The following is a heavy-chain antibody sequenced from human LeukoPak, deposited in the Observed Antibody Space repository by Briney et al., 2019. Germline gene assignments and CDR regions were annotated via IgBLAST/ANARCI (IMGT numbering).Heavy chain of an antibody. CDR1: GFTFTNYA. CDR3: AREVGSGWSDYFDY. Sequence: GGSLRLSCAPSGFTFTNYAMNWVRQAPGKGLEWVSSLSSGSDYIKYADSVKGRFTISRDNAKTSLSLQMNNLRAEDTAVYYCAREVGSGWSDYFDYWGQGTLVTLSS. J-gene: IGHJ4*02. CDR2: LSSGSDYI. V-gene: IGHV3-21*01. D-gene: IGHD6-19*01.